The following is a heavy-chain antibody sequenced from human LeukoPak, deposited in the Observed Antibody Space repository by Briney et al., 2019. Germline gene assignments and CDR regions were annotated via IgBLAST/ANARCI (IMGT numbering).Heavy chain of an antibody. CDR1: GYTFTGYY. Sequence: PWASVKVSCKASGYTFTGYYMHWVRQAPGQGLEWMGWINPNSGGTNYAQKFQGRVTMTRDTSISTAYMELSRLRSDDTAVYYCARGAHYYDSSGYYYTNYYYYYYMDVWGKGTTVTISS. CDR3: ARGAHYYDSSGYYYTNYYYYYYMDV. J-gene: IGHJ6*03. V-gene: IGHV1-2*02. CDR2: INPNSGGT. D-gene: IGHD3-22*01.